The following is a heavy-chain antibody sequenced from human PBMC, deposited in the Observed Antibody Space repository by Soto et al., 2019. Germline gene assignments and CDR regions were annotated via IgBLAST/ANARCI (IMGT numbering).Heavy chain of an antibody. J-gene: IGHJ4*02. CDR2: ISVSDAFI. CDR3: TRETVAGITGLDY. V-gene: IGHV3-23*01. CDR1: GFNVGAFA. D-gene: IGHD1-20*01. Sequence: EVQLLESGGDLVQPGGSLRLSCAASGFNVGAFAVNWVRQAPGKGLEWVSGISVSDAFIYYADYVRGRLSISSDASENILYLQMNSLRVDVTVLYYCTRETVAGITGLDYWGPGTLVTVSS.